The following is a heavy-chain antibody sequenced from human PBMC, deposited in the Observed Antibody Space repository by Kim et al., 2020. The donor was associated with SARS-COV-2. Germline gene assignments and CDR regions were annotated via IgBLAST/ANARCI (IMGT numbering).Heavy chain of an antibody. J-gene: IGHJ4*02. D-gene: IGHD4-17*01. V-gene: IGHV4-34*01. CDR3: ARGLRYFDY. CDR1: GGSFSGYY. CDR2: INHSGST. Sequence: SETLSLTCAVYGGSFSGYYWSWIRRPPGKGLEWIGEINHSGSTNYNPSLKSRVTISVDTSKNQFSLKLSSVTAADTAVYYCARGLRYFDYWGQGTLVTVSS.